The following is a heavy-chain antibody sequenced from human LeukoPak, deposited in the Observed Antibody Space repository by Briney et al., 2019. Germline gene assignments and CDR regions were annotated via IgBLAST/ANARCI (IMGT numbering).Heavy chain of an antibody. CDR2: INPNSGVS. CDR3: AKDLTPYYYDFSEYGFDM. Sequence: GASVTVSCKASGYTFTGYYMHWVRQAPGQGLEWMGWINPNSGVSNYAQRFQGRVTMTRDTSTNTAYMDLSRLRSDDTAVYYCAKDLTPYYYDFSEYGFDMWGQGTMVTVSS. V-gene: IGHV1-2*02. D-gene: IGHD3-22*01. J-gene: IGHJ3*02. CDR1: GYTFTGYY.